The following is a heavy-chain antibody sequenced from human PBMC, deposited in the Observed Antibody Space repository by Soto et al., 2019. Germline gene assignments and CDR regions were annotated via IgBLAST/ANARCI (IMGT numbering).Heavy chain of an antibody. Sequence: SETLSLTCAVYGGSFSGYYWSWIRQPPGKGLEWIGEINRSGSTNYNPSLKSRVTISVDTSKNQFSLKLSSVTAADTAVYYCARGVAAYFDYWGQGTRVTVS. CDR2: INRSGST. D-gene: IGHD6-19*01. V-gene: IGHV4-34*01. J-gene: IGHJ4*02. CDR1: GGSFSGYY. CDR3: ARGVAAYFDY.